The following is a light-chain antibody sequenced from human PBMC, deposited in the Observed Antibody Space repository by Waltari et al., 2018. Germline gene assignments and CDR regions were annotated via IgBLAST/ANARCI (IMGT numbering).Light chain of an antibody. V-gene: IGKV1-8*01. CDR3: QQYYGDPLS. J-gene: IGKJ4*01. CDR2: ASS. CDR1: QAISSY. Sequence: AIRITQSPSSLSASTGDRVTITCRPSQAISSYLAWYQQKPGKAPKLRIYASSTLQSGVPSRFSGSGSGTNFTLTIGCLQSEDFATYFCQQYYGDPLSFGGGTKVEIK.